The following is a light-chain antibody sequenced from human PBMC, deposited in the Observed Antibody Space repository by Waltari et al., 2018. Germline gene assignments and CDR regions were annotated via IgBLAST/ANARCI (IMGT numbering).Light chain of an antibody. CDR1: SGSIASGY. CDR2: EDK. Sequence: NFMMTQPHSVSESLGKTVTISCTRSSGSIASGYVQWYQQRPGSAPPTVIYEDKQRSSVVPDRFSGSIDRSSNSPSLPISGLKTADEADYYCQSYDSSTWVFGEGTKLTVL. V-gene: IGLV6-57*03. J-gene: IGLJ3*02. CDR3: QSYDSSTWV.